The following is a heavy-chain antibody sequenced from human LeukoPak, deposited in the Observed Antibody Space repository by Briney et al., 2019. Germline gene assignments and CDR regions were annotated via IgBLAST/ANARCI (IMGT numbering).Heavy chain of an antibody. CDR1: GGSFSGYY. J-gene: IGHJ4*02. D-gene: IGHD4-17*01. CDR3: ARVGDYGDYASY. Sequence: SETLSLTCAVYGGSFSGYYWSWIRQPPGKGLEWIGEINHSGSTNYNPSLKSRVTISVDTSKNQFSLKLSSVTAADTAVYYCARVGDYGDYASYWGQGTLVTVSS. CDR2: INHSGST. V-gene: IGHV4-34*01.